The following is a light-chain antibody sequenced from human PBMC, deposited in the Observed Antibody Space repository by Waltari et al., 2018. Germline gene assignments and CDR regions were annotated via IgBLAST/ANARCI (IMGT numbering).Light chain of an antibody. CDR3: AAWDDSLGGPL. Sequence: QSGLTQPPSASGTPGQRVTISCSGSSSNIENYSVNWYQQLPGTAAKLLIYSNNQRPSGFPDRFSGSKSGTSASLAIIGLQSDDEGDYYCAAWDDSLGGPLFGGGTELTVL. J-gene: IGLJ2*01. CDR2: SNN. CDR1: SSNIENYS. V-gene: IGLV1-44*01.